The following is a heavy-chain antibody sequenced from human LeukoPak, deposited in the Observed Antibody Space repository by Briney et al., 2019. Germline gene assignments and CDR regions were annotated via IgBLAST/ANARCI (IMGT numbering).Heavy chain of an antibody. CDR3: TRGQIAARALGRGPV. J-gene: IGHJ4*02. CDR1: GFTFSSYS. CDR2: ISSSSSYI. D-gene: IGHD6-6*01. Sequence: GGSLRLSCAASGFTFSSYSMNWVRQAPGKGLEWVSSISSSSSYIYYADSVKGRFTISRDNSKNTLYLQMNSLKTEDTAVYYCTRGQIAARALGRGPVWGQGTLVTVSS. V-gene: IGHV3-21*03.